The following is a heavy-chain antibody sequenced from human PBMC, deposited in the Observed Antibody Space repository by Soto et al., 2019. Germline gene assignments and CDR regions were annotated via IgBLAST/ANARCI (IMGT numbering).Heavy chain of an antibody. D-gene: IGHD3-9*01. J-gene: IGHJ5*02. CDR1: GGSISSGGYS. Sequence: SETLSLTCAVSGGSISSGGYSWSLILQPPWRGLEWIGYIYHSGSTYYNPYLKSRVTISVDRSKNQFSLKMSSVAAADAAVYYCARSYYDILTGYWPRFDPWGQGTLVTVYS. CDR2: IYHSGST. CDR3: ARSYYDILTGYWPRFDP. V-gene: IGHV4-30-2*01.